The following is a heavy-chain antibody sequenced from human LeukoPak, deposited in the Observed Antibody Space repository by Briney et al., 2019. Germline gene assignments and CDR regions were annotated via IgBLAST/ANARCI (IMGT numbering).Heavy chain of an antibody. CDR2: ISSSGSTI. CDR3: AREYTAMAYDY. D-gene: IGHD5-18*01. J-gene: IGHJ4*02. CDR1: GFTFSDYY. V-gene: IGHV3-11*04. Sequence: GGSLRLSCAASGFTFSDYYMSWIRQAPGKGLEWVSYISSSGSTIYYADSVKGRFTISRDNAKNSLFLQMNNLRVDDSAVYYCAREYTAMAYDYWGQGNLVTVSS.